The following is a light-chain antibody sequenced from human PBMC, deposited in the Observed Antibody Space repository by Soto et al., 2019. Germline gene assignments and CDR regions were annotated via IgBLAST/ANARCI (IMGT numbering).Light chain of an antibody. CDR2: DAS. CDR3: QQINGYPSNN. J-gene: IGKJ5*01. V-gene: IGKV1-13*02. CDR1: QGITGA. Sequence: AIQLTQSPSSLSASVGDRVTITCRASQGITGAFVWYQQKPGKAPKLLIYDASSLESGVPSRFSGSGSGTEFTLTISTLQPEDFATYYYQQINGYPSNNVGQGTQLEIK.